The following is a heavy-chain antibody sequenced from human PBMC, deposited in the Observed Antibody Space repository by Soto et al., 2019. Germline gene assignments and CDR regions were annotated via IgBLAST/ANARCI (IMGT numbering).Heavy chain of an antibody. CDR1: GFTFSSYA. V-gene: IGHV3-30*14. CDR2: ISYDGSNK. CDR3: ARDHAGDRTGLDF. Sequence: QVQLVESGGGVVQPGRSLRLSCAASGFTFSSYAMHWVRQAPGKGLEWVAVISYDGSNKYYADSVKGRFTISRDNSKNTLYLQMNSLRAEDTAVYYCARDHAGDRTGLDFWGQGTLVTVSS. D-gene: IGHD3-16*01. J-gene: IGHJ4*02.